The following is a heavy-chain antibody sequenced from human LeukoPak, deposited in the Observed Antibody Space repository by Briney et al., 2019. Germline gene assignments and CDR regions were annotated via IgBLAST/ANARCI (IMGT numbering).Heavy chain of an antibody. D-gene: IGHD6-19*01. CDR3: ARDLNPPVAGMFDP. CDR2: TYYRSKWYN. J-gene: IGHJ5*02. CDR1: GDSVSSNSAA. Sequence: SQTLSLTCAISGDSVSSNSAAWNWIRQSPSRGLEWLGRTYYRSKWYNDYAGSVKSRITINPDTSKNQFSLQLNSVTPEDAAVYYCARDLNPPVAGMFDPWGQGTLVTVSS. V-gene: IGHV6-1*01.